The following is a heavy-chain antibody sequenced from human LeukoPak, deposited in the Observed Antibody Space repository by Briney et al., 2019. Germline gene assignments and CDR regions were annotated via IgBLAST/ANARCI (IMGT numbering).Heavy chain of an antibody. CDR3: ARCLNTYYYDNSGYSPEHYYMDV. CDR2: IFHSGNS. V-gene: IGHV4-38-2*01. Sequence: SETLSLTCAVSSYSISSGSYWGWIRQSPGKGLEWVGSIFHSGNSYYNPSLKSRLTMSVDTSKNQFSLKLSSVTAADTAVYYCARCLNTYYYDNSGYSPEHYYMDVWGKGTTVIVSS. J-gene: IGHJ6*03. D-gene: IGHD3-22*01. CDR1: SYSISSGSY.